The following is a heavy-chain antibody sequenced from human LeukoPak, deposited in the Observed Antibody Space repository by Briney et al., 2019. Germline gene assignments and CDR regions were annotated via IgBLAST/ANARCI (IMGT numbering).Heavy chain of an antibody. J-gene: IGHJ4*02. CDR1: GFSVCNNY. Sequence: GGSLRLSPAASGFSVCNNYISWVRQAPGKGLEWVGRIKSKTDGGTTDYAAPVKGRFTISRDDSKNTLYLQMNSLKTEDTAVYYCTTDALSMIMSYWGQGTLVTVSS. CDR2: IKSKTDGGTT. D-gene: IGHD3-16*01. V-gene: IGHV3-15*01. CDR3: TTDALSMIMSY.